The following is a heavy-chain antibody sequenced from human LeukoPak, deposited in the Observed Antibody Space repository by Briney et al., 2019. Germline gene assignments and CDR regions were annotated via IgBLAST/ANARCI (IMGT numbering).Heavy chain of an antibody. CDR3: TRGKYFFDY. CDR2: IKQDGSEK. J-gene: IGHJ4*02. V-gene: IGHV3-7*05. Sequence: GGSLRLSCAASGFTFSNYWVNWVRQAPGKGLEWVVNIKQDGSEKFYVDSVKGRFTISRDNAKNSLYLQMNSLRGEDTAVYYSTRGKYFFDYWGQGTLVTVSS. CDR1: GFTFSNYW.